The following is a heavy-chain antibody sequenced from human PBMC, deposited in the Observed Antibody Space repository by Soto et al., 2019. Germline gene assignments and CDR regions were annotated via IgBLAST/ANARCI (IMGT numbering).Heavy chain of an antibody. CDR2: IDTSGTT. J-gene: IGHJ6*02. CDR1: GGSISSYY. Sequence: TLSLTCTVSGGSISSYYCSWIRQAAGKGLEWIGRIDTSGTTNYNPSLRSRVTMSVDASKNQFSLNLSSVTAADTAVYFCARGPRGYVYYHGMDVWGQGTTVTVSS. D-gene: IGHD3-16*01. CDR3: ARGPRGYVYYHGMDV. V-gene: IGHV4-4*07.